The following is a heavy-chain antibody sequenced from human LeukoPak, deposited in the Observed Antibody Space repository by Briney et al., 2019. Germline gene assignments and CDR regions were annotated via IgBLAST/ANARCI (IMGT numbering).Heavy chain of an antibody. CDR2: IGTAGDT. V-gene: IGHV3-13*04. Sequence: GGSLRLSCAASGFTFSSYDMHWVRQATGKGLEWVSTIGTAGDTYSSGSVKGRFTVSRENAKNVLYLQMNSLRAGDTAVYYCARATVGLDYWGQGTLVTVSS. CDR3: ARATVGLDY. CDR1: GFTFSSYD. J-gene: IGHJ4*02. D-gene: IGHD2-15*01.